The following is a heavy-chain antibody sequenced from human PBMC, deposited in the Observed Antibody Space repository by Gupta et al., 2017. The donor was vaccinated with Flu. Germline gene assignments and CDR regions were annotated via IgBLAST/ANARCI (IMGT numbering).Heavy chain of an antibody. CDR3: ARAIASPYYYYYYMDV. CDR2: IYSGGNT. J-gene: IGHJ6*03. CDR1: GLSVGSNY. V-gene: IGHV3-53*01. Sequence: EVQPVESGGGLIQLGGSLRLSCAASGLSVGSNYMSWVREAPGEGLEWVSVIYSGGNTYYADSVEGRFTISRDNSKNTLYLQMNSLRAEDTAVYYCARAIASPYYYYYYMDVWGKGTTVTVSS. D-gene: IGHD2-21*01.